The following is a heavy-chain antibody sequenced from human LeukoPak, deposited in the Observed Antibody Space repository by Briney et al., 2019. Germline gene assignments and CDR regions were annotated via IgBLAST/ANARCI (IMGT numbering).Heavy chain of an antibody. D-gene: IGHD3-16*02. CDR1: GFTVSSNY. CDR2: IYSGGST. V-gene: IGHV3-53*01. CDR3: WRVRPYCYVWGSYRPNDY. Sequence: GGSLRLSCAASGFTVSSNYMSWVRQAPGKGLEWVSVIYSGGSTYYADSVKGRFTISRDNSKNTLYLQMNSLRAEDTAAYYCWRVRPYCYVWGSYRPNDYWGQGTLVTVSS. J-gene: IGHJ4*02.